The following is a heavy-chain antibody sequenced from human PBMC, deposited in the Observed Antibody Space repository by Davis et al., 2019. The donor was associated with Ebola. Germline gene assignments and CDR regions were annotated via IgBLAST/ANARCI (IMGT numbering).Heavy chain of an antibody. CDR1: GFTFRNYD. V-gene: IGHV3-74*01. D-gene: IGHD3-10*01. J-gene: IGHJ4*02. CDR2: ISPDGSNI. Sequence: PGGSLRLSCAVSGFTFRNYDMNWVRHAPGKGPEWVSRISPDGSNIGYADFVKGRFTISRDNSKHTLYVQMNNLGANDTALYDCASSYWPHNLAYWGQGKPVTVSS. CDR3: ASSYWPHNLAY.